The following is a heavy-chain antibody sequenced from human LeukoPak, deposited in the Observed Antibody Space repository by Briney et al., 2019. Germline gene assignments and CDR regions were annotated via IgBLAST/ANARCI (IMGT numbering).Heavy chain of an antibody. Sequence: PGGSLRLSCAASGFTFSSYGMHWVRQAPGKGLEWVAVISYDGSNKYYADSVKGRFTISRDNSKNTLYLQMNSLRDEDTAVYYCAKSPGMTTVTLNWFDPWGQGTLVTVSS. CDR1: GFTFSSYG. V-gene: IGHV3-30*18. CDR2: ISYDGSNK. D-gene: IGHD4-17*01. J-gene: IGHJ5*02. CDR3: AKSPGMTTVTLNWFDP.